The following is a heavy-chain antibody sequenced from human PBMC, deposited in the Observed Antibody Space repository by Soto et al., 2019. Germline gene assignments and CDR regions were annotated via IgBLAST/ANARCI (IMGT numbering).Heavy chain of an antibody. V-gene: IGHV3-49*03. Sequence: PGGSLRLSCTASGFTLGDYGMSWIRQAPGKGLEWVGFIRSKAYGGTTEYAASVKGRFTISRDDSKSIAYLQMNSLKTEDTAVYYCTRAQTTYYYDSSGYLIGDYFDYWGQGTLVTVSS. CDR1: GFTLGDYG. D-gene: IGHD3-22*01. CDR2: IRSKAYGGTT. CDR3: TRAQTTYYYDSSGYLIGDYFDY. J-gene: IGHJ4*02.